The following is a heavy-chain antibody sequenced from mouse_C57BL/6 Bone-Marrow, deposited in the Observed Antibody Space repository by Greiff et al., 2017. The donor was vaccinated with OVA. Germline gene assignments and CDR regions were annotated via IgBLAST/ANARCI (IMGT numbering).Heavy chain of an antibody. D-gene: IGHD3-1*01. CDR2: IDPSDSYT. J-gene: IGHJ4*01. Sequence: QVQLQQPGAELVMPGASVKLSCKASGYTFTSYWMHWVKQRPGQGLEWIGEIDPSDSYTNYNQNFKGKSTLTVDKSSSTAYMQLSSLTSEDSAVYYCAKQLGLRHYYAMDYWGQGTSVTVSS. CDR1: GYTFTSYW. CDR3: AKQLGLRHYYAMDY. V-gene: IGHV1-69*01.